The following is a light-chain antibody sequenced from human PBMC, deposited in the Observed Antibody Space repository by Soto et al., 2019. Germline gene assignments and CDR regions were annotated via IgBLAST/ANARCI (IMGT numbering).Light chain of an antibody. CDR1: QGISTS. V-gene: IGKV1-27*01. CDR2: AAS. CDR3: QNSNSAPLT. J-gene: IGKJ4*01. Sequence: DVQMTQSPSSLSASVGARVTITCRASQGISTSLAWYQQKPGKIPTLLIYAASTLQSGVPSRFSGSGSGTDFTLTISSLQSEDVATYYCQNSNSAPLTFGGGTKVELK.